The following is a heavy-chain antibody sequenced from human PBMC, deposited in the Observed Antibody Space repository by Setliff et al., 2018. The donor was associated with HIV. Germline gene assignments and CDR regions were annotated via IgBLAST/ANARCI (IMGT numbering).Heavy chain of an antibody. V-gene: IGHV7-4-1*02. CDR2: INTNTGNP. CDR3: ATGLTYADFWSAPDY. D-gene: IGHD3-3*01. J-gene: IGHJ4*02. Sequence: GASVKVSCKASGYTFSNYAMNWVRQAPGQGLEFMGWINTNTGNPKYAQDFAGSFVFSLDTSVSTAYLQINSLKAEDTAVYYCATGLTYADFWSAPDYWGQGTLVTVSS. CDR1: GYTFSNYA.